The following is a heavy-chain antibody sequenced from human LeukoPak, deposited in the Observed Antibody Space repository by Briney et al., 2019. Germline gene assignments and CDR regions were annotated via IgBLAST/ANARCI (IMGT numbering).Heavy chain of an antibody. V-gene: IGHV5-51*01. Sequence: GESLKISCKGSGYSFTNYWIGWGRQMPGKGLEWMGIIYPCYSDTRYSPSYQGQVTISADNPITTAYLQCSSLEASDTAMYYCARRGYCATTTCYRLFDYWGQGTLVTVSS. CDR1: GYSFTNYW. J-gene: IGHJ4*02. D-gene: IGHD2-2*01. CDR2: IYPCYSDT. CDR3: ARRGYCATTTCYRLFDY.